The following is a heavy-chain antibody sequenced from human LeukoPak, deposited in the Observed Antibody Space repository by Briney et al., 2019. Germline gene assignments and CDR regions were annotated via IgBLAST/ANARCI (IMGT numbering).Heavy chain of an antibody. CDR3: ARDAHTGSGTYWGGVNYYYGLDV. Sequence: GGSLRLSCAASGFTFSSYGMHWVRQAPGKGLEWVAFIRYDGSNKYYADSVKGRFTISRDNSKNTLYLQMNSLRAEDTAVYYCARDAHTGSGTYWGGVNYYYGLDVWGQGTTVTVSS. J-gene: IGHJ6*02. CDR2: IRYDGSNK. CDR1: GFTFSSYG. V-gene: IGHV3-30*02. D-gene: IGHD3-10*01.